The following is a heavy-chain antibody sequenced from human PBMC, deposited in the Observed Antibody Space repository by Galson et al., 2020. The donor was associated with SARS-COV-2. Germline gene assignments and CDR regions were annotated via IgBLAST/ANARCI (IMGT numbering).Heavy chain of an antibody. CDR2: ISGAGVTT. CDR3: ARAAHTVTTGYFAY. D-gene: IGHD4-17*01. Sequence: GGSLRLSCAASGFTFSNYAMTWVRQAPGKGLEWVAVISGAGVTTYHADSVKGRFTISRDDSNKTVYLQMNSLRAEDTAFYYCARAAHTVTTGYFAYWGQGTLVTVSA. V-gene: IGHV3-23*01. J-gene: IGHJ4*02. CDR1: GFTFSNYA.